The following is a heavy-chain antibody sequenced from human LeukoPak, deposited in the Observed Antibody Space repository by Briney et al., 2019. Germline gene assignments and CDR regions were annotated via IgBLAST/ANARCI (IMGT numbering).Heavy chain of an antibody. D-gene: IGHD4-17*01. J-gene: IGHJ4*02. V-gene: IGHV3-7*01. Sequence: GGSLRLTCAASGFTFSAYWMTWVRRAPGKGLEWLADIEQDGGAIYSVDSLKGRFTISRDNAKNSLYLQMNSLRAEDTAVYYCAREKYGDSDYWGQGTLVTVSS. CDR2: IEQDGGAI. CDR3: AREKYGDSDY. CDR1: GFTFSAYW.